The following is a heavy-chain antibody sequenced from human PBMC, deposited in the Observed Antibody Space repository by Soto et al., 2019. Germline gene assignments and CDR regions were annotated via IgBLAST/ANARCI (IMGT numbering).Heavy chain of an antibody. J-gene: IGHJ3*02. CDR3: AVLHTDAFDI. D-gene: IGHD4-4*01. CDR1: GGSFSGYY. V-gene: IGHV4-34*01. CDR2: INHSGST. Sequence: QVQLQQWGAGLLKPSETLSLTCAVYGGSFSGYYWSWIRQPPGKGLEWIGEINHSGSTNYNPSLKSRVTISVDTSKNQSSLKLSSVTAADTAVYYCAVLHTDAFDIWGQGTMVTVSS.